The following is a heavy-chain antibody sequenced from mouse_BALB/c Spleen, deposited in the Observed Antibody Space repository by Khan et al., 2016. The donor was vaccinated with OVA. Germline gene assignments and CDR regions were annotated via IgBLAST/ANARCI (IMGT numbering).Heavy chain of an antibody. CDR2: IFPESGTT. D-gene: IGHD2-14*01. J-gene: IGHJ3*01. CDR1: GYKFTGYI. V-gene: IGHV1-77*01. Sequence: QVQLKQSGPELVKPGASLKMSCKASGYKFTGYIIGWVKQSTRQGLEWIGDIFPESGTTYYNEKFKDKATLTADKSSNTAYMQLSSLTSEDSAVYFCARGGYSVFAYWGQGTLVTVSA. CDR3: ARGGYSVFAY.